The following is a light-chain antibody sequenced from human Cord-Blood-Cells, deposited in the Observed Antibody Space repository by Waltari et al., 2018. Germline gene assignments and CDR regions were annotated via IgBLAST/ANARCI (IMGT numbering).Light chain of an antibody. CDR2: EVS. J-gene: IGLJ2*01. CDR1: SSDVGGYNY. Sequence: QSALTQPASVSGSPGQSITISCTATSSDVGGYNYVSWYQQHPGKAPKLMIYEVSNRPSGVSNRFSGSKAGHTASLTISGLQAEDEADYDCSSYTSSSTLVFGGGTKLTVL. V-gene: IGLV2-14*01. CDR3: SSYTSSSTLV.